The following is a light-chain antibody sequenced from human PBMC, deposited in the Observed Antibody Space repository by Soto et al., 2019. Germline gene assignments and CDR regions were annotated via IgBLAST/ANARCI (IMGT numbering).Light chain of an antibody. J-gene: IGKJ1*01. Sequence: DIQMTQSPSSLSASVGDRVTITCRASQSITTFLNWYQQKPGKAPNLLIYAASSLQSGVPSRFSGSGSGTDFTLTIRSLQPEDFATYYCQQSYSTPWTFCQGTQVEIK. CDR1: QSITTF. CDR2: AAS. CDR3: QQSYSTPWT. V-gene: IGKV1-39*01.